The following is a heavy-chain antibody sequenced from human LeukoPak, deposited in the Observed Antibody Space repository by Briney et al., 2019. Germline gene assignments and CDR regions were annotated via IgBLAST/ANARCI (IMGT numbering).Heavy chain of an antibody. Sequence: GASVKVSCKASGGTFSSYAISWVRQAPGQGLEWMGRIIPILGIANYAQKFQGRVTMTRDTSTSTAYMELSSLRSEDTAVYYCARAPVGADYYGMDVWGRGTTVTVSS. CDR3: ARAPVGADYYGMDV. CDR2: IIPILGIA. D-gene: IGHD1-26*01. J-gene: IGHJ6*02. V-gene: IGHV1-69*04. CDR1: GGTFSSYA.